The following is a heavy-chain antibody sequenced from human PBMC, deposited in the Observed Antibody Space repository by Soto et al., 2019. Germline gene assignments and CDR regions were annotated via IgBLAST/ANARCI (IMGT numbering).Heavy chain of an antibody. CDR1: GFTFSSYG. D-gene: IGHD3-16*01. Sequence: QVQLVESGGGVVQPGRSLRLSCAASGFTFSSYGMHWVRQAPGKGLEWVAVISYDGSNKYYADSVKGRFTIPRDNSKNTLYLQMNSLRAEDTAVYYCAKDDGGSTNYLYRYYYHMDVWGKGTTVTVSS. J-gene: IGHJ6*03. CDR3: AKDDGGSTNYLYRYYYHMDV. CDR2: ISYDGSNK. V-gene: IGHV3-30*18.